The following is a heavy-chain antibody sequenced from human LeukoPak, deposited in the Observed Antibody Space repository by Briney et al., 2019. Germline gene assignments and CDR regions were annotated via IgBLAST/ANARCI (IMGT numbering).Heavy chain of an antibody. CDR1: GGSFSGYY. CDR3: ARDYGDYGWFDP. CDR2: IYTSGST. Sequence: PSETLSLTCAVYGGSFSGYYWSWIRQPAGKGLEWIGRIYTSGSTNYNPSLKSRVTMSVDTSKNQFSLKLSSVTAADTAVYYCARDYGDYGWFDPWGQGTLVTVSS. V-gene: IGHV4-4*07. J-gene: IGHJ5*02. D-gene: IGHD4-17*01.